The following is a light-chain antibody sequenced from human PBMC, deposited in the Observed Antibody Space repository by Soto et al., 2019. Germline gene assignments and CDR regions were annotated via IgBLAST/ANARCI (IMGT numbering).Light chain of an antibody. CDR3: QHYGSSPLT. CDR1: QSVGGNF. J-gene: IGKJ1*01. CDR2: GAS. V-gene: IGKV3-20*01. Sequence: EIVLTQSPGTLSFSPGERATLSCRASQSVGGNFLAWYQQKLGQAPRLLIYGASSRATGIPDRFSGSGSGTDFTLTISRLEPEDFAVYYCQHYGSSPLTFGQGTEVEIK.